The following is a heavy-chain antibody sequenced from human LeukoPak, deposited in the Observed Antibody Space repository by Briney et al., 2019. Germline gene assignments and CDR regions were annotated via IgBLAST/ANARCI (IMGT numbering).Heavy chain of an antibody. CDR1: GYTVTSNA. CDR3: ARGAAEGLDR. J-gene: IGHJ5*02. CDR2: INTGNGNT. Sequence: APVKVSCKASGYTVTSNAMHWVRQAPGQRPEWMGWINTGNGNTKYSQKFQGRVTISRDTSANTAYMEVSSLRSEDTAVYYCARGAAEGLDRWGQGTLVTVSS. D-gene: IGHD6-13*01. V-gene: IGHV1-3*04.